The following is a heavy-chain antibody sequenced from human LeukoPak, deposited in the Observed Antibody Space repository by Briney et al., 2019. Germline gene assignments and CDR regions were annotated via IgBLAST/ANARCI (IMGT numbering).Heavy chain of an antibody. CDR1: GFTFSSYS. Sequence: GGSLRPSCAASGFTFSSYSMNWVRQAPGERLEWVSSISSSSSYIYYADAVKGRFTISRDNAKNSLYLQMNSLRAEDTAVYYCARAIAVADAFDIWGQGTMVTVSS. V-gene: IGHV3-21*01. CDR3: ARAIAVADAFDI. D-gene: IGHD6-19*01. J-gene: IGHJ3*02. CDR2: ISSSSSYI.